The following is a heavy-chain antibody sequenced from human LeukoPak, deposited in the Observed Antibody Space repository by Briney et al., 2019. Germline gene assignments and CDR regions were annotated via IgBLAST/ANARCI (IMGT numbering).Heavy chain of an antibody. V-gene: IGHV4-34*01. CDR2: INHSGST. J-gene: IGHJ4*02. D-gene: IGHD3-22*01. CDR1: GGSFSGYY. Sequence: SETLSLTCAVYGGSFSGYYWSWIRQPPGKGLEWIGEINHSGSTNYNPSLKSRVTISVDTSKNQFSLKLSSVTAADTAVYYCARGGEDDSSGYSAVYYFDYWGQGTLVTVSS. CDR3: ARGGEDDSSGYSAVYYFDY.